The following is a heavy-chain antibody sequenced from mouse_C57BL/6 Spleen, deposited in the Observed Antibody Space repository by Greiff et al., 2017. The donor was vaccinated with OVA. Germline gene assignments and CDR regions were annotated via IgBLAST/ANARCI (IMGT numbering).Heavy chain of an antibody. Sequence: EVKLMESGPGLVKPSQSLSLTCSVTGYSITSCYYWNWIRQFPGNKLEWMGYISYDGSNNYNPSLKNHISITRDTSKNQLFLKLNSVTTEDTATYYCARDRHSNFFAYWGKGTLVTVSA. CDR1: GYSITSCYY. CDR2: ISYDGSN. CDR3: ARDRHSNFFAY. J-gene: IGHJ3*01. D-gene: IGHD2-5*01. V-gene: IGHV3-6*01.